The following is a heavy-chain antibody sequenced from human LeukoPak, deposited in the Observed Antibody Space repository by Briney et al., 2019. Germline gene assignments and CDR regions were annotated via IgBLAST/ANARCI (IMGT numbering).Heavy chain of an antibody. Sequence: GGSMRLSCAASGFIFTDYWMHWVCQGPGKELVWVARISGDGRGTTYADSVKGRFTISRDNAKSTAFLQMKSLRAEDTAVYYCARADEYYYDSSGYYLDYWGQGTLVTVSS. D-gene: IGHD3-22*01. CDR3: ARADEYYYDSSGYYLDY. CDR1: GFIFTDYW. V-gene: IGHV3-74*01. CDR2: ISGDGRGT. J-gene: IGHJ4*02.